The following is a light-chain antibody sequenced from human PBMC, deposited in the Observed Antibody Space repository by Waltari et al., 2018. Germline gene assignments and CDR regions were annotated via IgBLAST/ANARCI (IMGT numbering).Light chain of an antibody. J-gene: IGKJ1*01. V-gene: IGKV3-11*01. CDR3: QQRSNWPRT. CDR1: QSFTNS. Sequence: EIVLTQSPDTLSLSPGERATLSCRASQSFTNSLAWYQQKPGQAPRLLIYSASNRATGAPARFSGSGAGTDFTRTISSLEPEDFAVYYCQQRSNWPRTFGQGTKVEIK. CDR2: SAS.